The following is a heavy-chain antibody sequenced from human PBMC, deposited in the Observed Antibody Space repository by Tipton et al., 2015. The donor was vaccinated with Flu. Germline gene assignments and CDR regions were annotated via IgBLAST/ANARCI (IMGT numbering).Heavy chain of an antibody. CDR3: AKDEGRGGLGGV. CDR1: GFTFSSYG. V-gene: IGHV3-30*18. J-gene: IGHJ6*02. CDR2: ISYDGSNK. Sequence: SLRLSCAASGFTFSSYGMHWVRQAPGKGLEWVAVISYDGSNKYYADSVKGRFTISRDNSKNTLYLQMSSLRAEDTAVYYCAKDEGRGGLGGVWGQGTTVTVSS. D-gene: IGHD1-26*01.